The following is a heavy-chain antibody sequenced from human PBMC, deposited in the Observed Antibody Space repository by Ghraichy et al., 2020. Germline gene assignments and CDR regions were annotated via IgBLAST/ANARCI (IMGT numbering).Heavy chain of an antibody. D-gene: IGHD3-22*01. CDR1: GGSFRGYY. V-gene: IGHV4-34*01. CDR2: MNHSGSS. J-gene: IGHJ4*02. Sequence: SETLSLTCGVNGGSFRGYYWTWIRQPPGKGLEWIGEMNHSGSSAYNPSFISRVAISVDTSKNQFSLNLTSVTAADAAVYYCARGRTYHYEATSYYAYWGRGTQVTVSS. CDR3: ARGRTYHYEATSYYAY.